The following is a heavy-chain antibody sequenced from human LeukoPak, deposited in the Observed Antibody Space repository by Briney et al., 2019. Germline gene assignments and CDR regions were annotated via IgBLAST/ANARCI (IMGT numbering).Heavy chain of an antibody. V-gene: IGHV3-23*01. Sequence: PGGSLRLSCAASGFTFSSYAMGWVRQASGKGLEWVSTISGSDGRTDYADSVKGRFTISRDNAKNSLYLQMNSLRDEDTAVYYCASSGSYRFDYWGQGTLVTVSS. CDR1: GFTFSSYA. CDR3: ASSGSYRFDY. CDR2: ISGSDGRT. J-gene: IGHJ4*02. D-gene: IGHD1-26*01.